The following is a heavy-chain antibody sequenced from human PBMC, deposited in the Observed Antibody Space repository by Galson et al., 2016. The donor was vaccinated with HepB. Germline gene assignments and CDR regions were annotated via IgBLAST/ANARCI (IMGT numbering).Heavy chain of an antibody. CDR3: AREGSYYTLDY. Sequence: SVKVSCKASGYTFTNYAMNWVRQAPGHRLEWMGWINPGNGDPKYSQKFQGRVTISRDTSASTAYMELSSLISEDTAVYYCAREGSYYTLDYWGQGTLVTVSS. V-gene: IGHV1-3*01. CDR1: GYTFTNYA. CDR2: INPGNGDP. D-gene: IGHD1-26*01. J-gene: IGHJ4*02.